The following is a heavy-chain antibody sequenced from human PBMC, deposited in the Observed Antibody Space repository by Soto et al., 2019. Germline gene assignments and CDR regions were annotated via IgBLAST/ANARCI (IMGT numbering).Heavy chain of an antibody. J-gene: IGHJ6*02. CDR3: ARGMAAAEEADGYYGMDV. V-gene: IGHV1-69*13. CDR1: GGTFSSYA. CDR2: IIPIFGTA. D-gene: IGHD6-13*01. Sequence: SGKVSCKASGGTFSSYAISWVRQAPGQGLEWMGGIIPIFGTANYAQKFQGRVTITADESTSTAYMELSSLRSEDTAVYYCARGMAAAEEADGYYGMDVWGQGTTVTVSS.